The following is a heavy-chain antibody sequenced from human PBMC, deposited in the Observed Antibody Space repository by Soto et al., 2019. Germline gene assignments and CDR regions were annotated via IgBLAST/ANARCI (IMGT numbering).Heavy chain of an antibody. D-gene: IGHD2-15*01. CDR2: ISYDGSNK. CDR3: ARGPGWLYE. J-gene: IGHJ4*02. V-gene: IGHV3-30-3*01. Sequence: QVQLVESGGGVVQPGRSLRLSCAASGFTFSSYAMHWVRQAPGKGLEWVAVISYDGSNKYYADSVKGRFTISRDNSKNTLYLHMNSLRAEDTAVYYCARGPGWLYEWGQGTLVTVSS. CDR1: GFTFSSYA.